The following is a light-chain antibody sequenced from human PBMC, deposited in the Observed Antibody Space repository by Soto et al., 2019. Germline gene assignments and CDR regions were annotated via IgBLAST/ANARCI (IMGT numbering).Light chain of an antibody. J-gene: IGLJ2*01. CDR2: STN. CDR3: LLYDGGSVV. V-gene: IGLV7-43*01. Sequence: QAVVTQEASLTVSPGGTVIFTCASSTGAVTSGYYPNWIQQKPGQAPRALIYSTNYKHSWTPARFSGSLLGGKAALTLSGVQPEDEADYYCLLYDGGSVVFGGGTKLTVL. CDR1: TGAVTSGYY.